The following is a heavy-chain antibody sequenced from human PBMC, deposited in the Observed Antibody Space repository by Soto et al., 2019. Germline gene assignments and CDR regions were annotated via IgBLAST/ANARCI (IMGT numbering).Heavy chain of an antibody. CDR1: GGSINRGGYF. J-gene: IGHJ4*02. V-gene: IGHV4-30-4*01. CDR3: ARGPSADKVDY. Sequence: QVQLQESGPGLVKPSQTLSLTCTVSGGSINRGGYFWSWIRQTPGKGPEWIGHIYNSGTTYTNPSLNSRATISGDTSPNQFSLNLRSVTAADTAIYYCARGPSADKVDYWGQGTLVTVSS. CDR2: IYNSGTT. D-gene: IGHD3-3*01.